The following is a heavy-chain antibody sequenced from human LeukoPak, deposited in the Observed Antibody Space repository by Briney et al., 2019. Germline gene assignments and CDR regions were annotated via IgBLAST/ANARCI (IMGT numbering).Heavy chain of an antibody. D-gene: IGHD1-26*01. CDR3: ARYSGIIKTFDY. V-gene: IGHV3-30*03. Sequence: GGSLRLSCAASGFTFSSYWMSWVRQAPGKGLEWVALISHDGSKKYFADSVKGRFPVSRDNSKNTLYLQLNSLGAEDTAMYYCARYSGIIKTFDYWGQGTLVTVSS. CDR1: GFTFSSYW. J-gene: IGHJ4*02. CDR2: ISHDGSKK.